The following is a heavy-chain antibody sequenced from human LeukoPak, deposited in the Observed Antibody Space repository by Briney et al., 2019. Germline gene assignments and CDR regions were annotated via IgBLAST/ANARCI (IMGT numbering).Heavy chain of an antibody. Sequence: ASVKVSCKASGYTFTTYGFSWVRQAPGQGLEWMGWINPNSGGTNYAQKFQGRVTMTRDTSTSTAYMELSSLRSEDTAVYYCARVMSGYSDAFDIWGQGKMVTVSS. V-gene: IGHV1-2*02. CDR3: ARVMSGYSDAFDI. CDR2: INPNSGGT. CDR1: GYTFTTYG. D-gene: IGHD3-3*01. J-gene: IGHJ3*02.